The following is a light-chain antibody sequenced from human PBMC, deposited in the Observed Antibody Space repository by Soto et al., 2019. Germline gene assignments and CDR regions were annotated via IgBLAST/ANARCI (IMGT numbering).Light chain of an antibody. V-gene: IGKV1-33*01. CDR3: QQYDDLPLT. J-gene: IGKJ4*01. CDR2: DAS. Sequence: DIQMTQSPSSLSASVGDRVTITCRASQSIGSFLSWYQQKPGKAPKLLIYDASNLQTGVPSRFSAYRSETDFTFTISSLQPEDIATYYCQQYDDLPLTFGGGTKVDIK. CDR1: QSIGSF.